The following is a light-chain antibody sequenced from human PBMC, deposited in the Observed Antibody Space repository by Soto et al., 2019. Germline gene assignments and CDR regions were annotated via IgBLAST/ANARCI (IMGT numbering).Light chain of an antibody. CDR2: GAS. CDR1: QSVSSGY. J-gene: IGKJ4*01. CDR3: QQYVTSPLT. Sequence: DIVLTQSPGTLSLSPGERATLSCRASQSVSSGYLAWYQQKPGQAPRLLIYGASSRATGIPDRFSGSGSGTDFTLTISGLEPEDFAVYYCQQYVTSPLTFGGGTKVDIK. V-gene: IGKV3-20*01.